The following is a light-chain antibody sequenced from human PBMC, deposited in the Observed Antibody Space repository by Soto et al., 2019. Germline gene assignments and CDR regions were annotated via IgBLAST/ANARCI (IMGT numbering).Light chain of an antibody. CDR3: QQYNNLPWT. CDR2: GAS. V-gene: IGKV3-15*01. J-gene: IGKJ1*01. CDR1: QSVSNN. Sequence: EIVMTQSPATLSVSPGERATLSCRASQSVSNNLAWYQQKPGQALRLLIYGASTMVTGIPARFSGSGSGTVFTLTISRLQSEDFSVYYCQQYNNLPWTFSQGTQVDIK.